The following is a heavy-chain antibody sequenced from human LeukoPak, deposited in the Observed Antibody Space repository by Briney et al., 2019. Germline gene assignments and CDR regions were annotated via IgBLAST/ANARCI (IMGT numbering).Heavy chain of an antibody. J-gene: IGHJ4*02. V-gene: IGHV3-30-3*01. CDR3: ASTSALVGARYYFDY. Sequence: GGSLRLSCAASGFTFSNYPMHWVRQAPGKGLQWVALISYDGSDKYYADSVKGRFTISRDNSKNTLYLQMNSLRAEDPAMYYCASTSALVGARYYFDYWGQGTLVTVSS. CDR2: ISYDGSDK. D-gene: IGHD1-26*01. CDR1: GFTFSNYP.